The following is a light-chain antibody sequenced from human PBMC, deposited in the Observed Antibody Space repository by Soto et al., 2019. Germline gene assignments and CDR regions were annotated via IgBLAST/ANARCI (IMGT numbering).Light chain of an antibody. CDR2: EVS. Sequence: QSVLTQPPSASGSPGQSVTISCSGSSSDIGGYTYVSWYQHHPGKAPKLMIYEVSKRPSGVTDRFSGSKSGNTASLTVSGLQAEDEADYYCSSFADSNSYVFGTGTKLTVL. CDR3: SSFADSNSYV. CDR1: SSDIGGYTY. J-gene: IGLJ1*01. V-gene: IGLV2-8*01.